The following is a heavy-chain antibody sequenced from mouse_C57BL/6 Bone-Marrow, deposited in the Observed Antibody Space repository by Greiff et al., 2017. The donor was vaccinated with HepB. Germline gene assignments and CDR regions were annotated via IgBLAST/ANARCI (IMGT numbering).Heavy chain of an antibody. D-gene: IGHD1-1*01. V-gene: IGHV14-4*01. J-gene: IGHJ3*01. CDR2: IDPENGDT. Sequence: EVQLVESGAELVRPGASVKLSCTASGFNFKDYYMHWVKQRPEQGLEWIGWIDPENGDTEYDTKFQGKATLTADTSSNTAYLQLSSLTSEDTAVYFCTNFDYGGFAYWGQGTLVTVSA. CDR1: GFNFKDYY. CDR3: TNFDYGGFAY.